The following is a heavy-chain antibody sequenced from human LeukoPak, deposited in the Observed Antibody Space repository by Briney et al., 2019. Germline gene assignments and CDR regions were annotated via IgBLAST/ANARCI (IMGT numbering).Heavy chain of an antibody. CDR2: IYYSGST. CDR3: ARLRSSSWYDY. D-gene: IGHD6-13*01. Sequence: SETLSLTCAVSGYSISSGYYWGWIRQPPGKGLEWIGSIYYSGSTYYNPSLKSRVTISVDTSKNQFSLKLSSVTAADTAVYYCARLRSSSWYDYWGQGTLVTVSS. CDR1: GYSISSGYY. J-gene: IGHJ4*02. V-gene: IGHV4-38-2*01.